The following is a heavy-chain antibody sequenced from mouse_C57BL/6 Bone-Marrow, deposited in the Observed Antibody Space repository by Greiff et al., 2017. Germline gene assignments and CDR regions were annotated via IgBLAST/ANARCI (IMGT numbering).Heavy chain of an antibody. J-gene: IGHJ1*03. D-gene: IGHD2-3*01. CDR1: GFSLTSYA. Sequence: VMLVESGPGLVAPSQSLSITCTVSGFSLTSYAISWVRQPPGKGLEWLGVIWTGGGTNYNSALKSRLSISKDNSKSQVFLKMNSLQTDDTARYYCARKGWLLVTPYFDVWGTGTTVTVSS. CDR2: IWTGGGT. V-gene: IGHV2-9-1*01. CDR3: ARKGWLLVTPYFDV.